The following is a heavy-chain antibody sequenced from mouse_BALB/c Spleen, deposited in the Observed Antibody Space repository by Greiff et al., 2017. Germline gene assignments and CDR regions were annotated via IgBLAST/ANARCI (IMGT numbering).Heavy chain of an antibody. CDR3: ARASGYYDYPYAMDY. Sequence: EVKLVESGGGLVKPGGSLKLSCAASGFTFSSYAMSWVRQSPEKRLEWVAEISSGGSYTYYPDTVTGRFTISRDNAKNTLYLEMSSLRSEDTAMYYCARASGYYDYPYAMDYWGQGTSVTVSS. CDR1: GFTFSSYA. V-gene: IGHV5-9-4*01. CDR2: ISSGGSYT. J-gene: IGHJ4*01. D-gene: IGHD2-4*01.